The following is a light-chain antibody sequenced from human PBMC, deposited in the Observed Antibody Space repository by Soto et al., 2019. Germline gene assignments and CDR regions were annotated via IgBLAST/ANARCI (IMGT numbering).Light chain of an antibody. J-gene: IGLJ1*01. CDR3: CSSAPESTYV. V-gene: IGLV2-23*01. CDR2: KGT. Sequence: QSALAQPASVSGSPGQSITISCTGTSDDVGAYNSVSWYQQLPHKAPQVILYKGTQRPSGVSSRFSGSTSGNAASLTISGLQADDDADYFCCSSAPESTYVFGTGTKVPV. CDR1: SDDVGAYNS.